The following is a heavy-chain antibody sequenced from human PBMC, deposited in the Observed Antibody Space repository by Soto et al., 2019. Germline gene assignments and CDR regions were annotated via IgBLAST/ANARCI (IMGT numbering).Heavy chain of an antibody. J-gene: IGHJ4*02. D-gene: IGHD3-9*01. CDR3: ARERTYFGDY. V-gene: IGHV1-8*01. Sequence: QVQLVQSGAEVKKPGASVKVSCKASGYTFTSYDINWVRQATGQGLEWMGWMNPNSGNTGYAQKFQRRATMTRNTSISTAYMELSSLRSEATAVHYCARERTYFGDYWGQGTLVSVSS. CDR2: MNPNSGNT. CDR1: GYTFTSYD.